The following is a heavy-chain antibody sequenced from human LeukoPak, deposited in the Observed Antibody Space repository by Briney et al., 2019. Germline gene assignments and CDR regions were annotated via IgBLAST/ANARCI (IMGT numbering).Heavy chain of an antibody. CDR2: ISSISSYI. V-gene: IGHV3-21*01. J-gene: IGHJ3*02. Sequence: GGSLRLSCAASGFTFSSYSMNWVRQAPGKGLEWVSSISSISSYIYYADSVKGRFTVSRDNAKNSLYLQMDSLRAEDTAVYSCARDPSGTYYPRVSGALDIWGQGTMVTVSS. CDR1: GFTFSSYS. CDR3: ARDPSGTYYPRVSGALDI. D-gene: IGHD1-26*01.